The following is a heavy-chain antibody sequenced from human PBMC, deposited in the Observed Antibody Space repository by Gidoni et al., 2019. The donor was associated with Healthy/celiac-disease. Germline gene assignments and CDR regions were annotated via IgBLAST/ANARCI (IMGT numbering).Heavy chain of an antibody. CDR1: GGSISSYY. CDR2: IYYSGST. J-gene: IGHJ3*02. CDR3: ARDPGEYDAFDI. V-gene: IGHV4-59*01. Sequence: QVQLQESGPGLVKPSETLSLTCTGSGGSISSYYWSWIRQPPGKGLEWIGYIYYSGSTNYNPSLKSRVTISVDTSKNQFSLKLSSVTAADTAVYYCARDPGEYDAFDIWGQGTMVTVSS. D-gene: IGHD3-10*01.